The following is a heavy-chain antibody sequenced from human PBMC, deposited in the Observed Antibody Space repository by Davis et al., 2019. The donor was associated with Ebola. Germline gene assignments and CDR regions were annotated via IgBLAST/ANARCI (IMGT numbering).Heavy chain of an antibody. D-gene: IGHD2-15*01. CDR3: ARDRYEWDSIVVVAPVDI. CDR2: ISSSGSNI. V-gene: IGHV3-11*04. Sequence: GGSLRLSCAASGFSFNDYYMTWIRQAPGKGLEWISYISSSGSNIYCADSVKGRFTISRDNAKNSLYLQMNSLRAEDTALYYCARDRYEWDSIVVVAPVDIWGQGTMVTVSS. CDR1: GFSFNDYY. J-gene: IGHJ3*02.